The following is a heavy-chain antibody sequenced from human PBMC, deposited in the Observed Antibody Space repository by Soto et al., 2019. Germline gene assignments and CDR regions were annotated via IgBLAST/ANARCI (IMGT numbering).Heavy chain of an antibody. CDR3: AGGGGDIFNYYYGMDV. V-gene: IGHV3-23*01. J-gene: IGHJ6*02. D-gene: IGHD3-9*01. CDR2: ISGSGGST. CDR1: GFTFSSYA. Sequence: GGSLRLSCAASGFTFSSYAMSWVRQAPGKGLEWVSAISGSGGSTYYADSVKGRFTISRDNSKNTLYLQMNSLRAEDTAVYYCAGGGGDIFNYYYGMDVWGQGTTVTVSS.